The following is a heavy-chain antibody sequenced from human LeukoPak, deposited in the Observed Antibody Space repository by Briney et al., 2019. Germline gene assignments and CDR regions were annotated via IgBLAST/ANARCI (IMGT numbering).Heavy chain of an antibody. CDR3: ARVLVITMIVVWFDP. J-gene: IGHJ5*02. D-gene: IGHD3-22*01. Sequence: ASVKVSCKASGYTFTSYYMHWVRQAPGQGLEWMGIINPSGGSTSYAQKFQGRVTMTRDTSTSTVYMELSSLRSDDTAVYYCARVLVITMIVVWFDPWGQGTLVTVSS. V-gene: IGHV1-46*01. CDR2: INPSGGST. CDR1: GYTFTSYY.